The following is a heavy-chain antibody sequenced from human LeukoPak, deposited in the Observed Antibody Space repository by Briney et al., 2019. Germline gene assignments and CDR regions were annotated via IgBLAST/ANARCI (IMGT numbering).Heavy chain of an antibody. V-gene: IGHV3-74*01. J-gene: IGHJ4*02. D-gene: IGHD1-14*01. CDR1: GFTLSPFI. CDR3: ARDMWGTYDY. CDR2: IGPDGSAT. Sequence: GGSLRLSCAASGFTLSPFIMDWVRQSPGKGPVWVSRIGPDGSATHYADFVKGRFTISRDNARNTLYLQISSLSVEDTAVYLCARDMWGTYDYWGQGALVTVSS.